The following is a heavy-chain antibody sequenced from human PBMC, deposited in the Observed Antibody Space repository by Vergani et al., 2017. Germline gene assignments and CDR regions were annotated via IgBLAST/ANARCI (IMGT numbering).Heavy chain of an antibody. CDR2: INHSGST. CDR3: ALRERETKIDY. Sequence: QVQLQQWGAGLLKPSETLSLTCAVYGGSFSGYYWSWIRQPPGKGLEWIGEINHSGSTNYNPSRKSRVTISVDTSKNQFSLKLSSVTAADTAVYYCALRERETKIDYWGQGTLVTVSS. D-gene: IGHD1-1*01. V-gene: IGHV4-34*01. J-gene: IGHJ4*02. CDR1: GGSFSGYY.